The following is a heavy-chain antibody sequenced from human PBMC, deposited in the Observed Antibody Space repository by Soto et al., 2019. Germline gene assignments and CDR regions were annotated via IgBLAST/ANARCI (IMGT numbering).Heavy chain of an antibody. CDR1: GFTFSRFW. CDR2: INTDGSST. J-gene: IGHJ4*02. CDR3: TRDPGAYSSTSSFYFDS. V-gene: IGHV3-74*01. D-gene: IGHD6-13*01. Sequence: EVQLVESGGGLVQPGGSLRLSCAASGFTFSRFWMHWVRQAPGKGLVWVSRINTDGSSTTYADSVKGRFTISRDNAKNTLYLQMDSLRAEDTGVYYCTRDPGAYSSTSSFYFDSWGQGTLVTVSS.